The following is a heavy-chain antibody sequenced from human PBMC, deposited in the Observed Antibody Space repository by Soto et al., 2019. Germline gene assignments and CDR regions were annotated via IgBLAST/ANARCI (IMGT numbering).Heavy chain of an antibody. CDR1: GYTFTSYD. CDR2: IIPNIGKI. J-gene: IGHJ5*02. D-gene: IGHD3-22*01. V-gene: IGHV1-69*04. Sequence: ASVKVSCKASGYTFTSYDINWVRQATGQGLEWMGRIIPNIGKINYAQKFQGRVTISADKFTGTAYMELTRLRSDDTAVYYCAGDPDSHYNDSHASSYPWGQGTLVTVSS. CDR3: AGDPDSHYNDSHASSYP.